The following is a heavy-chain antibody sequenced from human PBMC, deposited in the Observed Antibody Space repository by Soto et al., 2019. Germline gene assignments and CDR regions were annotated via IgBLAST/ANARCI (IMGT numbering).Heavy chain of an antibody. CDR2: IYSGGST. D-gene: IGHD3-22*01. CDR3: ARDRVESGYPEYFQH. V-gene: IGHV3-53*01. Sequence: EVQLVESGGGLIQPGGSLRLSCAASGFTVSSNYMSWVRQAPGKGLEWVSVIYSGGSTYYADSVKGRFTISRDNSKNTQYLEMNSLRAEERAVYYCARDRVESGYPEYFQHWGQGTLVTVSS. J-gene: IGHJ1*01. CDR1: GFTVSSNY.